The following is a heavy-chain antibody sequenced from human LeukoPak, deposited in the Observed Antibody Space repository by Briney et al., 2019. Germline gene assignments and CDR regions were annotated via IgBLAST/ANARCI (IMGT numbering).Heavy chain of an antibody. D-gene: IGHD1-26*01. CDR1: GFTFRSYA. Sequence: GGSLRLSCAASGFTFRSYAMSWVRQAPGKGLEWVSAISGGGGSTYYADSVRGRFTISRDNSMNTLYLHMNSLRAGDTALDCCARHYYEPTYDYYCDCWGQGTLVTVSS. CDR2: ISGGGGST. CDR3: ARHYYEPTYDYYCDC. V-gene: IGHV3-23*01. J-gene: IGHJ4*02.